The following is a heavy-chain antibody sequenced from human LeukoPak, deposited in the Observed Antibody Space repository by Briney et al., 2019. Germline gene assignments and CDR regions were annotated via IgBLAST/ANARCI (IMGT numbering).Heavy chain of an antibody. CDR1: GYTFTSYD. CDR3: ARILWFGEYYFDY. J-gene: IGHJ4*02. V-gene: IGHV1-8*01. D-gene: IGHD3-10*01. Sequence: ASVKVSCKASGYTFTSYDINWLRQATGQGLEWMGWMNPNSGNTGYAQKFQGRVTMTRNTSISTAYMELSSLRSEDTAVYYCARILWFGEYYFDYWGQGTLVTVSS. CDR2: MNPNSGNT.